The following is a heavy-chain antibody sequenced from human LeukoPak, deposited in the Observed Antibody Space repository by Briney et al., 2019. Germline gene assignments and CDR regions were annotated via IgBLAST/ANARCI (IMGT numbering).Heavy chain of an antibody. CDR2: IYYSGST. J-gene: IGHJ6*02. CDR3: ARAGGSSFLYYYYGMDV. D-gene: IGHD4-23*01. Sequence: SETLSLTCAVSGGSISSGGYSWSWIRQPPGKGLEWIGYIYYSGSTNYNPSLKSRVTISVDTSKNQFSLKLSSVTAADTAVYYCARAGGSSFLYYYYGMDVWGQGTTVTVSS. CDR1: GGSISSGGYS. V-gene: IGHV4-61*08.